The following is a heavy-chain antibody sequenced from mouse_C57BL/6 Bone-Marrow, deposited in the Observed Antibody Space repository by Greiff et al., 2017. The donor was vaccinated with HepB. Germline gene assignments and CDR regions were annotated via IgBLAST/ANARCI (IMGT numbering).Heavy chain of an antibody. CDR3: ATNSNSIDY. CDR2: IDPSDSYT. V-gene: IGHV1-69*01. Sequence: QVQLKQPGAELVMPGASVKLSCKASGYTFTSYWMHWVKQRPGQGLEWIGEIDPSDSYTNYNQKFKGKSTLTVDKSSSTAYMQLSSLTSEDSAVYYCATNSNSIDYWGQGTTLTVSS. J-gene: IGHJ2*01. D-gene: IGHD2-5*01. CDR1: GYTFTSYW.